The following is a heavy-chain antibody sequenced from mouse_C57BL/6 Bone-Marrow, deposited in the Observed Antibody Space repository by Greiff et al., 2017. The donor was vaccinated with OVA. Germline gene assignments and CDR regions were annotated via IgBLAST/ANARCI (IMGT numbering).Heavy chain of an antibody. D-gene: IGHD6-1*01. CDR1: GYTFTNYW. CDR3: ARGLLCCGDWYCDV. CDR2: IYPGGGYT. J-gene: IGHJ1*03. Sequence: QVQLKEPGAELVRPGTSVKMSCKASGYTFTNYWIGWAKQRPGHGLEWIGDIYPGGGYTNYNEKFKGKATLTADKPSSTAYMQFSSLTSEDSAISYCARGLLCCGDWYCDVWGTGTTVTVSA. V-gene: IGHV1-63*01.